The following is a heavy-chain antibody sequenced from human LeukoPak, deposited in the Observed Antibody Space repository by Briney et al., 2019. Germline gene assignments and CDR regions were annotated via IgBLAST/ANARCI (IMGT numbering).Heavy chain of an antibody. Sequence: SVKVSCKAPGYTFTGYYMHWVRQAPGQGLEWMGGIIPIFGTANYAQKFQGRVTITADESTSTAYMELSSLRSEDTAVYYCARENYCSSTSCYNSLYWGQGTLVTVSS. J-gene: IGHJ4*02. V-gene: IGHV1-69*13. D-gene: IGHD2-2*01. CDR3: ARENYCSSTSCYNSLY. CDR1: GYTFTGYY. CDR2: IIPIFGTA.